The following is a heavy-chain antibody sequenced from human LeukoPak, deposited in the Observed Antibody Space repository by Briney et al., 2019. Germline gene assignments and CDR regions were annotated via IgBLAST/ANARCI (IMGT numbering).Heavy chain of an antibody. CDR3: ARGSAFYDSSGYLSYYFDY. CDR2: IIPIFGTA. V-gene: IGHV1-69*05. D-gene: IGHD3-22*01. CDR1: GGTFSSYA. J-gene: IGHJ4*02. Sequence: VASVKVSCKASGGTFSSYAISWVRQAPGQGLEWMGGIIPIFGTANYAQKFQGRVTTTTDESTSSAYMELSSLRSEDTAVYYCARGSAFYDSSGYLSYYFDYWGQGTLVTVSS.